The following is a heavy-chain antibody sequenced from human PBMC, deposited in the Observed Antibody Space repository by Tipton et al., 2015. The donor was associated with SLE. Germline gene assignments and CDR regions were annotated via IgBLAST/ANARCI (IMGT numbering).Heavy chain of an antibody. CDR1: GGSISSYY. CDR2: IYYSGST. CDR3: ARDSFQHYYDLAFDI. V-gene: IGHV4-59*01. D-gene: IGHD3-22*01. J-gene: IGHJ3*02. Sequence: TLSLTCTVSGGSISSYYWSWIRQPPGKGLEWIAYIYYSGSTNYNPSLKNRVTISIDTSKNQFSLKLSSVTAADTAVYYCARDSFQHYYDLAFDIWGQGTMVTVSP.